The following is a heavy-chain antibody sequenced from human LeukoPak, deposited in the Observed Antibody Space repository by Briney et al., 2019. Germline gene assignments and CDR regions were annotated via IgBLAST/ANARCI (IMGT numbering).Heavy chain of an antibody. J-gene: IGHJ4*02. Sequence: PSETLSLTCSVSGGSISSNSYYWGWIRQPPGKGLEWIGSIYYSGSTYYNPSLKSRVTISVDTSKNQFSLKLNSVTAADTAVYYCARLIRGITNYNFGYWGQGTLVTVSS. D-gene: IGHD3-10*01. CDR1: GGSISSNSYY. CDR2: IYYSGST. CDR3: ARLIRGITNYNFGY. V-gene: IGHV4-39*01.